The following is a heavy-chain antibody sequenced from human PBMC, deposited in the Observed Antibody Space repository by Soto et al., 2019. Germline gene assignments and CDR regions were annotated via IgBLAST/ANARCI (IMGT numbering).Heavy chain of an antibody. J-gene: IGHJ5*02. CDR2: IYHSGST. D-gene: IGHD4-17*01. CDR1: GYSISSGYY. Sequence: SETLSLTCAVSGYSISSGYYWGWIRQTPGKGLEWIAGIYHSGSTYYNPSLKSRVTISVDTSKNQFSLKLTSVTAADTAVYYCARGAATVTPGWFDPWGQGIMVTVSS. V-gene: IGHV4-38-2*01. CDR3: ARGAATVTPGWFDP.